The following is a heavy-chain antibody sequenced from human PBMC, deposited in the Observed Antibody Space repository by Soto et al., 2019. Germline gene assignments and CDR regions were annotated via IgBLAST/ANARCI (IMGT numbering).Heavy chain of an antibody. Sequence: GGSLRLSCAGSGFTFSSYEMNWVRQAPGKGLEWVSYISRSGDVIYYADSVKGRFTVSRDNSKNTLYLQMNSLRAEDTAVYYCAKVPYYYYDSSGYYDYWGQGTLVTVSS. D-gene: IGHD3-22*01. CDR2: ISRSGDVI. CDR1: GFTFSSYE. J-gene: IGHJ4*02. CDR3: AKVPYYYYDSSGYYDY. V-gene: IGHV3-48*03.